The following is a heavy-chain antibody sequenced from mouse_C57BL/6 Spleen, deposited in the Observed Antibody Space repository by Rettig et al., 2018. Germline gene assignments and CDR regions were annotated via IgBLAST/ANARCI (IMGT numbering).Heavy chain of an antibody. CDR3: ARGLLRSSFMAY. Sequence: EWVAYISSGSSTIYYADTVKGRFTISRDNAKNTLFLQMTSLRSEDTAMYYCARGLLRSSFMAYWGQGTLVTVSA. V-gene: IGHV5-17*01. J-gene: IGHJ3*01. CDR2: ISSGSSTI. D-gene: IGHD1-1*01.